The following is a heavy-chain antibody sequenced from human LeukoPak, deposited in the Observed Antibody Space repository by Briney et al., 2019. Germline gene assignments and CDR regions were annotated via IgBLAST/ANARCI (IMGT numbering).Heavy chain of an antibody. CDR3: ARGYYDTLTGPDY. CDR1: GFTFSSYA. Sequence: GSLRLSCAASGFTFSSYALQWVRQAPGKGLGGVAVISYDGSNKYYADSVRGRVTISRDNAKNSLYLQMNSLRAEDTAVYYCARGYYDTLTGPDYWGQGTLVTVSS. CDR2: ISYDGSNK. D-gene: IGHD3-9*01. J-gene: IGHJ4*02. V-gene: IGHV3-30-3*01.